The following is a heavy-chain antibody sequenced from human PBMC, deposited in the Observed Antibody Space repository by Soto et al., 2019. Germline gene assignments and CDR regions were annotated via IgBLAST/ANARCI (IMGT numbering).Heavy chain of an antibody. J-gene: IGHJ4*02. CDR2: INHSGST. CDR1: GGSFSGYY. V-gene: IGHV4-34*01. CDR3: ARVRSGPKFDY. D-gene: IGHD6-19*01. Sequence: SETLSLTCAVYGGSFSGYYWSWIRQPPGKGLEWIGEINHSGSTNYNPSLKSRVTISVDTSKNQFSLKLSSETAADTAVYYCARVRSGPKFDYWGQGTLVTVSS.